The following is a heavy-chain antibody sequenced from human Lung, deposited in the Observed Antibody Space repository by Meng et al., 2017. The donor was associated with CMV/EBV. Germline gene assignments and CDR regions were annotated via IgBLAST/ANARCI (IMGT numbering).Heavy chain of an antibody. D-gene: IGHD2-2*01. CDR3: ARDYRTGCSSTSCYNWFDP. Sequence: SETLSLXXTVSGYSISNGYYWGWIRQPPGKGLEWIGSIYHSGSTYYNPSLKSRVTISVDTSKNQFSLKLSSVTAADTAVYYCARDYRTGCSSTSCYNWFDPWGQGTLVTVSS. J-gene: IGHJ5*01. V-gene: IGHV4-38-2*02. CDR1: GYSISNGYY. CDR2: IYHSGST.